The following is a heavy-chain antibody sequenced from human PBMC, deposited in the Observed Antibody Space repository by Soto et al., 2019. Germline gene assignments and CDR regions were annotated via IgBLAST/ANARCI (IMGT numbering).Heavy chain of an antibody. J-gene: IGHJ4*02. D-gene: IGHD6-19*01. V-gene: IGHV1-18*01. Sequence: QVQLVQSGAEVKKPGASVKVSCKASGYTFTSYVISCVRQAPGQGLEWMGWISAYNGNTNYAQKLQGRVTLTTDTSTSTGYMALRSLRSDDTAVYYCARVGDYSSGWYPYFDYWGQGSLVTVSS. CDR3: ARVGDYSSGWYPYFDY. CDR1: GYTFTSYV. CDR2: ISAYNGNT.